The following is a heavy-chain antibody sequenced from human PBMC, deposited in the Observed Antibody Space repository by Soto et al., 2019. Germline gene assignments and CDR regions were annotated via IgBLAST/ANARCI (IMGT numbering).Heavy chain of an antibody. Sequence: PSDTLSLTCAVYGGSFSGYHWTWIRQAPGKGLEWIGEINHSASTNIPSLKSRVTISADMSQKQFSLKLTSVTAADTAVYYCARIPGSDYSDPHNYWGQGTEVTV. CDR1: GGSFSGYH. D-gene: IGHD4-17*01. J-gene: IGHJ4*02. CDR2: INHSAST. CDR3: ARIPGSDYSDPHNY. V-gene: IGHV4-34*01.